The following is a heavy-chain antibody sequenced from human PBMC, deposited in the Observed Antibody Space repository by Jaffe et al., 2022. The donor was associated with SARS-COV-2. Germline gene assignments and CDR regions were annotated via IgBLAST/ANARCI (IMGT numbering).Heavy chain of an antibody. V-gene: IGHV4-59*01. CDR2: IYYSGST. J-gene: IGHJ6*03. Sequence: QVQLQESGPGLVKPSETLSLTCTVSGGSISSYYWSWIRQPPGKGLEWIGYIYYSGSTNYNPSLKSRVTISVDTSKNQFSLKLSSVTAADTAVYYCARTDYYGSGRHMRMDVWGKGTTVTVSS. D-gene: IGHD3-10*01. CDR1: GGSISSYY. CDR3: ARTDYYGSGRHMRMDV.